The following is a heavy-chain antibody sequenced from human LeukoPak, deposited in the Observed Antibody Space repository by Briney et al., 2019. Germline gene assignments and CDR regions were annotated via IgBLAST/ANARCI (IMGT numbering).Heavy chain of an antibody. D-gene: IGHD4-17*01. V-gene: IGHV3-7*01. CDR1: GFAFSSYW. CDR2: IKQDGSEK. CDR3: ASDFGQDYGDYPRPIGYAFDI. J-gene: IGHJ3*02. Sequence: GGSLRLSCAASGFAFSSYWMSWVRQAPGKGLEWVANIKQDGSEKYYVDSVKGRFTISRDNAKNSLYLQMNSLRAEDTAVYYCASDFGQDYGDYPRPIGYAFDIWGQGTMVTVSS.